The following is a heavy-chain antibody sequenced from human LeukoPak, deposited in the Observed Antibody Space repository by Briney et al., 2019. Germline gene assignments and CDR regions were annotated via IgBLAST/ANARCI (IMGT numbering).Heavy chain of an antibody. V-gene: IGHV3-9*03. D-gene: IGHD1-26*01. CDR1: GFTFDDYA. J-gene: IGHJ6*03. CDR3: AKSVGPYYYYYYMDV. Sequence: GRSPRLSCAASGFTFDDYAMHWVRQAPGKGLEWVSGISWNSGSIGYADSVKGRFTISRDNAKNSLYLQMNSLRAEDMALYYCAKSVGPYYYYYYMDVWGKGTTVTVSS. CDR2: ISWNSGSI.